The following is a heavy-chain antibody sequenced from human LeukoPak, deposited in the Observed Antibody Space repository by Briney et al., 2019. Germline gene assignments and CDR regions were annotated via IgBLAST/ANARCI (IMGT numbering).Heavy chain of an antibody. V-gene: IGHV3-48*03. CDR3: ARDESYSSDY. Sequence: GGSLRLSCAASGFTFSSYEMNWVRQAPGKGLEWVSYISSGGSTIYYADSVKGRFTISRDNAKNSLYLQMNRLRAEDTAVYYCARDESYSSDYWGQGTLVTVSS. J-gene: IGHJ4*02. CDR2: ISSGGSTI. CDR1: GFTFSSYE. D-gene: IGHD6-13*01.